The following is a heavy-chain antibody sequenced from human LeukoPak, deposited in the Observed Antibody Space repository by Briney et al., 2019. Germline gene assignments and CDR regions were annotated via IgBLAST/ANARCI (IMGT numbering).Heavy chain of an antibody. CDR3: VSSRTGYSGYRIRFDY. J-gene: IGHJ4*02. V-gene: IGHV3-30*03. Sequence: GRSLRLSCAASGFTFSDNGMHWVRQAPGKGLEWLAVISYDGSNGYYADSVKGRFTISRDNSKNTLYLQMSSLRPEDTAVYYCVSSRTGYSGYRIRFDYWGQGTLVTVSS. CDR2: ISYDGSNG. D-gene: IGHD5-12*01. CDR1: GFTFSDNG.